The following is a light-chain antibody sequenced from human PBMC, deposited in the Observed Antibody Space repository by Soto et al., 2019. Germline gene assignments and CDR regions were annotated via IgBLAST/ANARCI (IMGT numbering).Light chain of an antibody. CDR3: QSYDSTNHVV. Sequence: NFMLTQPHSVSESPGKKVTISCTRSSGSFVSNYVQWYQQRPGSAPTTVIYENNQRPSGVPDRFSGSIDSSSHSASLTISGLKTEDEADYYCQSYDSTNHVVFGGGTKLTVL. CDR2: ENN. J-gene: IGLJ2*01. CDR1: SGSFVSNY. V-gene: IGLV6-57*04.